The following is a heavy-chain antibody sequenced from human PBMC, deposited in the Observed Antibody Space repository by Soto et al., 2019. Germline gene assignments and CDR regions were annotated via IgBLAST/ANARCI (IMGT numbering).Heavy chain of an antibody. D-gene: IGHD3-10*01. CDR1: GFTFDDYA. CDR3: AKDIRGSWSNFFDY. Sequence: EVQLVDSGGGLVQPGRSLRLSCAASGFTFDDYAMHWVRPAPGKGLEWVSGISWNSGSIGYADSMKGRFTISRDNAKNSLYLQMNSLRADDTALYYCAKDIRGSWSNFFDYWGQGTLVTVSS. J-gene: IGHJ4*02. V-gene: IGHV3-9*01. CDR2: ISWNSGSI.